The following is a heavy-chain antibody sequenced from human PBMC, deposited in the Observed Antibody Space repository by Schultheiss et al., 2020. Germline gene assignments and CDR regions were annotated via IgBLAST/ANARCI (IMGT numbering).Heavy chain of an antibody. V-gene: IGHV3-33*01. CDR1: GFTFSSYG. Sequence: GGSLRLSCAASGFTFSSYGMHWVRQAPGKGLEWVAVIWYDGSNKYYADSVKGRFTISRDNSKNTLYLQMNSLRAEDTAVYYCARVGVTATQDWYFDLWGRGTLVTVSS. D-gene: IGHD2-21*02. J-gene: IGHJ2*01. CDR3: ARVGVTATQDWYFDL. CDR2: IWYDGSNK.